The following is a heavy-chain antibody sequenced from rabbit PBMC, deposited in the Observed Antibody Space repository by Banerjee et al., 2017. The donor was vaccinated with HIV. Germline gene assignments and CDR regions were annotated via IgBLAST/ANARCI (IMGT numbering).Heavy chain of an antibody. J-gene: IGHJ6*01. Sequence: QSLEESGGDLVKPGGTLTLTCKASGFSFSSGYDMCWVRQAPGKGLELIACIYVGSSGSTDYASWAKGRFTITRSTSLNTVDLKMTSLTAADTATYFCARLSFGEDVNWWGPGTLVTVS. CDR1: GFSFSSGYD. D-gene: IGHD5-1*01. CDR3: ARLSFGEDVNW. CDR2: IYVGSSGST. V-gene: IGHV1S40*01.